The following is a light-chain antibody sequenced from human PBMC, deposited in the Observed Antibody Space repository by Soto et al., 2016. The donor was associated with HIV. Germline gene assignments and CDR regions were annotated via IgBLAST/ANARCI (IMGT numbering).Light chain of an antibody. J-gene: IGKJ3*01. CDR3: QQTDSFPFT. CDR1: QAINSR. V-gene: IGKV1-12*01. Sequence: DIQMTQSPSSVSASVGDRVTITCRASQAINSRLAWYQQKPGKAPEVLNHCYIHSTSRGPIEGSAARASGGLGQISLSPSTACSLKILATYYCQQTDSFPFTFGPGTKV. CDR2: YI.